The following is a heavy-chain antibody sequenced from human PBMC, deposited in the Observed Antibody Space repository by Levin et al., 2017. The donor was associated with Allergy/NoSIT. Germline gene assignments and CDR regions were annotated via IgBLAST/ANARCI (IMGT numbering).Heavy chain of an antibody. D-gene: IGHD3-22*01. V-gene: IGHV3-21*01. J-gene: IGHJ4*02. CDR2: ISSSSSYI. CDR1: GFTFSSYS. Sequence: GESLKISCAASGFTFSSYSMNWVRQAPGKGLEWVSSISSSSSYIYYADSVKGRFTISRDNAKNSLYLQMNSLRAEDTAVYYCARGDDDSSGYLVWWGQGTLVTVSS. CDR3: ARGDDDSSGYLVW.